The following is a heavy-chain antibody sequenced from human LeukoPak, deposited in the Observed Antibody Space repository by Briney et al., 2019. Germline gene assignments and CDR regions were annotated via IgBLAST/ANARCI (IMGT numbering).Heavy chain of an antibody. CDR2: ISGSGGST. V-gene: IGHV3-23*01. CDR3: AKFYRQYGSGSYDWFDP. CDR1: GFTFSSYA. D-gene: IGHD3-10*01. Sequence: GGSLRLSCAASGFTFSSYAMSWVRQAPGKGLEWVSAISGSGGSTYYADSVKGRFTISRDNSKNTLYLQMNSLRAEDTAVYYCAKFYRQYGSGSYDWFDPWGQGTLGTVSS. J-gene: IGHJ5*02.